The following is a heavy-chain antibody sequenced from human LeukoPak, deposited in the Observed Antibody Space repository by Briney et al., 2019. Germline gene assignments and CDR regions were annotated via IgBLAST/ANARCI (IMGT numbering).Heavy chain of an antibody. D-gene: IGHD3-22*01. CDR3: AREDYYDSSRAFDY. CDR2: IFSSGSTI. J-gene: IGHJ4*02. Sequence: PGGSLRLSCAASGFTFSDYYMSWIRQAPGKGLEWVSYIFSSGSTIYYADSVKGRFTISRDNAKNSLYLQMNSLGADDTAVYYCAREDYYDSSRAFDYWGQGTLVTVSS. CDR1: GFTFSDYY. V-gene: IGHV3-11*04.